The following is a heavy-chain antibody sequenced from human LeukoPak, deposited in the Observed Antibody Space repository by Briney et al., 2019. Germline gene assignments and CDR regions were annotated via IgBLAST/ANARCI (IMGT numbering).Heavy chain of an antibody. CDR1: GYTFAGYY. CDR3: ASVLTGYWVFDY. D-gene: IGHD3-9*01. J-gene: IGHJ4*02. Sequence: ASVKVSCKASGYTFAGYYMHWVRQAPGQGVEWMGWINPNSGGTNYAQKFQGRVTMTRDTSISTAYMELSRLRSDDTAVYYCASVLTGYWVFDYWGQGTLVTVSS. V-gene: IGHV1-2*02. CDR2: INPNSGGT.